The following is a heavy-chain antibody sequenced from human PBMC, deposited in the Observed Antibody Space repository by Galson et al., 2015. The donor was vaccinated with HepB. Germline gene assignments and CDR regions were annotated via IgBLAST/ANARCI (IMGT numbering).Heavy chain of an antibody. CDR3: TRVTVLPTYYYGSGSGWFDP. J-gene: IGHJ5*02. CDR2: IRSKAYGGTT. Sequence: SLRLSCAASGFTFGDYAMSWVRQAPGKGLEWVGFIRSKAYGGTTEYAASVKGRFTISRDDSKSIAYLQMNSLKTEDTAVYYCTRVTVLPTYYYGSGSGWFDPWGQGTLVTVSS. CDR1: GFTFGDYA. D-gene: IGHD3-10*01. V-gene: IGHV3-49*04.